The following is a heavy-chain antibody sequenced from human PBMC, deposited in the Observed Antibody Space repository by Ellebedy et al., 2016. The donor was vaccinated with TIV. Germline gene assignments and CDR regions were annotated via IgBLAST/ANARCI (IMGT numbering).Heavy chain of an antibody. CDR1: GVSVNSANYY. J-gene: IGHJ4*02. CDR2: FYSSGST. V-gene: IGHV4-61*01. D-gene: IGHD3-10*01. CDR3: SGAYGRATPKY. Sequence: MPGGSLRLSCTVSGVSVNSANYYWTWIRQPPGQGLEWIGYFYSSGSTDYKPSLKSRVAISVDTSKNQFSLKLSSVTAADTAVYFCSGAYGRATPKYWGQGTLVTVSS.